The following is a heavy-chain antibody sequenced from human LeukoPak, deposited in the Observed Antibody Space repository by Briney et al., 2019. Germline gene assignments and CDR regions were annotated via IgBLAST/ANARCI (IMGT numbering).Heavy chain of an antibody. CDR3: ARDGELGSPADAFDI. CDR1: GFTFDDYA. CDR2: IKQDGSET. J-gene: IGHJ3*02. V-gene: IGHV3-7*01. D-gene: IGHD1-26*01. Sequence: PGGSLRLSCAASGFTFDDYAMHWVRQAPGKGLEWVANIKQDGSETYYADSVKGRFTISRDNAKRSLYLQMNSLRAEDTAVYYCARDGELGSPADAFDIWGQGTMVTVSS.